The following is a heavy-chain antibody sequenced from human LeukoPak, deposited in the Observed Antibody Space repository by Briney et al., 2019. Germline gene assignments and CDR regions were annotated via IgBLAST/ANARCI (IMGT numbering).Heavy chain of an antibody. CDR2: MNPNSGNT. CDR1: GYTFTSYD. J-gene: IGHJ4*02. CDR3: ARVAVLRFLEWLPRGNYFDY. V-gene: IGHV1-8*01. D-gene: IGHD3-3*01. Sequence: ASVKVSCKASGYTFTSYDINWVRQATGQGLEWMGWMNPNSGNTGYAQKFQGRVTMTRNTSISTAYMELSSLRSEDTAVYYCARVAVLRFLEWLPRGNYFDYWGQGTLVTVSS.